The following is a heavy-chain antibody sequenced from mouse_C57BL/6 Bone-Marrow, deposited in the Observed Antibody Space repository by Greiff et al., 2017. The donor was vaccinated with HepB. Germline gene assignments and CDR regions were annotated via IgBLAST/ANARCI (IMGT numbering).Heavy chain of an antibody. CDR2: ISSCGSYT. CDR1: GFTFSSYG. CDR3: ARHEYGGFAY. V-gene: IGHV5-6*01. Sequence: EVMLVESGGDLVKPGGSLKLSCAASGFTFSSYGMSWVRQTPGKRLEWVATISSCGSYTYYPDSVKGRFTISRDKAKNTLYLQMSRLKSEDTAMYYCARHEYGGFAYWGRGTRVTVSA. J-gene: IGHJ3*01. D-gene: IGHD1-2*01.